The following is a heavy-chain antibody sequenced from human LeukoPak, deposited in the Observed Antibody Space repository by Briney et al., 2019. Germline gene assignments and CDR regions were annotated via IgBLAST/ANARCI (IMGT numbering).Heavy chain of an antibody. Sequence: PSETLSLTCAVYGGSFSGYYWSWIRQPPGKGLEWIGEINHSGSTNYNPSLKSRVTISVDTSKNQFSLKLSSVTAADTAVYYCARGSIVVVPADPPVSYGMDVWGQGTTVTVSS. D-gene: IGHD2-2*01. J-gene: IGHJ6*02. V-gene: IGHV4-34*01. CDR2: INHSGST. CDR3: ARGSIVVVPADPPVSYGMDV. CDR1: GGSFSGYY.